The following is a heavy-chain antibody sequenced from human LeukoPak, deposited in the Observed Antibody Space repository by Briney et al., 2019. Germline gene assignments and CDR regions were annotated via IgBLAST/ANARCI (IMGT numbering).Heavy chain of an antibody. CDR2: ISGSGGST. J-gene: IGHJ4*02. Sequence: RGSLRLSCAASGFTFRSYAMNWVRQAPGKGLEWVSAISGSGGSTYYADSVKGRFTISRDNSKNTLYLQMNSLRAEDTAVYYCAKDGQRYFDWLYYFDYWGQGTLVTVSS. CDR3: AKDGQRYFDWLYYFDY. V-gene: IGHV3-23*01. CDR1: GFTFRSYA. D-gene: IGHD3-9*01.